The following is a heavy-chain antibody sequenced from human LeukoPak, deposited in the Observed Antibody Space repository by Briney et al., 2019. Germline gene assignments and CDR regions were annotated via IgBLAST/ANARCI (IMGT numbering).Heavy chain of an antibody. CDR3: ARGASGWERVFDY. V-gene: IGHV4-39*07. D-gene: IGHD6-19*01. CDR1: GGSISSSSYY. Sequence: SETLSLTCTVSGGSISSSSYYWGWIRQPPGKGLEWIGSIYYSGSTYYNPSLKSRVTISVDTSKNQFSLKLSSVTAADTAVYYCARGASGWERVFDYWGQGTLVTVSS. CDR2: IYYSGST. J-gene: IGHJ4*02.